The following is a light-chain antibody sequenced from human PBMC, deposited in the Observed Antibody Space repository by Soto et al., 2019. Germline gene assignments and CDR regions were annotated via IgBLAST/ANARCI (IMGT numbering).Light chain of an antibody. Sequence: QSALTQPASVSGSPGQSITISCTGTSSDVGGYNYVSWYQQHPGKAPKLMIYEVTNRPSGGSHRFSGSKSGNTASLTISGLQAEDEAIYYCSSYTTTNTLGVFGGGTKLTVL. CDR2: EVT. J-gene: IGLJ3*02. CDR1: SSDVGGYNY. CDR3: SSYTTTNTLGV. V-gene: IGLV2-14*01.